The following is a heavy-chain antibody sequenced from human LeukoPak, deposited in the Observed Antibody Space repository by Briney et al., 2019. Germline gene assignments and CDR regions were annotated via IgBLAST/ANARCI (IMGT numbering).Heavy chain of an antibody. Sequence: GGSLRLSCAASGFTFSSYSMNWVREAPGKGLDWVSSISSSSSYIYYADSVKGRFTISRDNAKNSLYLRMNSLRAEDTAVYYCARADYGDFTFDYWGQGTLVTVSS. CDR1: GFTFSSYS. J-gene: IGHJ4*02. D-gene: IGHD4-17*01. V-gene: IGHV3-21*01. CDR3: ARADYGDFTFDY. CDR2: ISSSSSYI.